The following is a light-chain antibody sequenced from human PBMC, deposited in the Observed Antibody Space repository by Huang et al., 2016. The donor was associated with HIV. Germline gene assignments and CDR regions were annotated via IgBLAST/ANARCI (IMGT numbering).Light chain of an antibody. J-gene: IGKJ4*01. CDR3: QQRGNWPLT. V-gene: IGKV3-11*01. Sequence: EIVLTQSPATLSVSPGERATLSCGASQNIGNYLGWYQHRPGQAPRLLIYGASNRATGIPARFSATGSGTNFTLIINSLEPDDFAVYYCQQRGNWPLTFGGGTRVDI. CDR1: QNIGNY. CDR2: GAS.